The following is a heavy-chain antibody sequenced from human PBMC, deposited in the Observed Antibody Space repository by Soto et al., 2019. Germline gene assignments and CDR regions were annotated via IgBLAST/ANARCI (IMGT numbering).Heavy chain of an antibody. D-gene: IGHD6-6*01. J-gene: IGHJ4*02. Sequence: SETLSLTCTVSGGSISSGGYYWSWIRQHPGKGLEWIGYIYYSGSTYYNPSLKSRVTISVDTSKNQFSLKLSSVTAADTAAYYCARGLAARPLRRYYFDYWGQGTLVTVSS. CDR2: IYYSGST. CDR1: GGSISSGGYY. V-gene: IGHV4-31*03. CDR3: ARGLAARPLRRYYFDY.